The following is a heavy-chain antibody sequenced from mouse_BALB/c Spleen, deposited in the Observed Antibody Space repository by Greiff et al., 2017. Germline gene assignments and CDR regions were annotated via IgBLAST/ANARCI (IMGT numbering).Heavy chain of an antibody. CDR1: GYTFTNYW. J-gene: IGHJ2*01. CDR2: IYPGGGYT. D-gene: IGHD2-3*01. Sequence: QVQLQQSGAELVRPGTSVKISCKASGYTFTNYWLGWVKQRPGHGLEWIGDIYPGGGYTNYNEKFKGKATLTADTFSSTAYMQLSSLTSEDSAVYFCARRYYDGYYVDYWGQGTTLTVSS. CDR3: ARRYYDGYYVDY. V-gene: IGHV1-63*02.